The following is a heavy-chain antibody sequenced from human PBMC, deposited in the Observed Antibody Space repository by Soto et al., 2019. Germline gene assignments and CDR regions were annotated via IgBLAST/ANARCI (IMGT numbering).Heavy chain of an antibody. J-gene: IGHJ5*02. CDR1: GGSISSGDYY. Sequence: PSETLSLTCTVSGGSISSGDYYWSWIRQPPGKGLEWIGYIYYIGSTYYNPSLKSRVTISVDTSKNQFSLKLSSVTAADTAVYYCARDQRYCSSTSCYEWFDPWGQGTLVTVCS. CDR3: ARDQRYCSSTSCYEWFDP. CDR2: IYYIGST. D-gene: IGHD2-2*01. V-gene: IGHV4-30-4*01.